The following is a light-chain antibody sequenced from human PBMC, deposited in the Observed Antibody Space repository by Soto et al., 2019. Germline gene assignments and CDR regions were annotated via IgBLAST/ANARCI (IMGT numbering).Light chain of an antibody. J-gene: IGKJ1*01. CDR1: QSVSTS. Sequence: VMSQTTAPWSVFPGERSTLSCRASQSVSTSLTWYQQKPGQAPRLLMYGASIRATGIPDRFSGSGSGTEFTLTISWLEPEDFAVYYCQQDGKSPGTFGQGTKVDVK. V-gene: IGKV3D-15*01. CDR3: QQDGKSPGT. CDR2: GAS.